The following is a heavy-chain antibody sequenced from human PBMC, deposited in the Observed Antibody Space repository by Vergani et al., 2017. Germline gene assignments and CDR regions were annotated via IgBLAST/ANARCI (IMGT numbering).Heavy chain of an antibody. D-gene: IGHD3-3*01. CDR1: GFTFSSYS. CDR2: ISSSSSYI. J-gene: IGHJ5*02. Sequence: EVQLVESGGGLVQPGGSLRLSCAASGFTFSSYSMNWVRQAPGKGLEWVSSISSSSSYIYYADSVKGRFTISRDNAKNSLYLQMNSLRAEDTAVYYCARAFDPVLRFLEWENNWFDPWGQGTLVTVSS. CDR3: ARAFDPVLRFLEWENNWFDP. V-gene: IGHV3-21*01.